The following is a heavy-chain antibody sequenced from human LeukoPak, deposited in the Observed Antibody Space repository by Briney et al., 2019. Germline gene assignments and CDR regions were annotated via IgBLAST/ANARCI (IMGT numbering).Heavy chain of an antibody. J-gene: IGHJ5*02. CDR1: GGSISSGSYY. CDR3: ARAEVLKITIFGVVTSLYNWFGP. V-gene: IGHV4-61*02. CDR2: IYTSGST. Sequence: PSETLSLTCTVSGGSISSGSYYWSWIRQPAGKGLEWIGRIYTSGSTNYNPSLKSRVTISVDTSKNQFSLKLSSVTAADTAVYYCARAEVLKITIFGVVTSLYNWFGPWGQGTLVTVSS. D-gene: IGHD3-3*01.